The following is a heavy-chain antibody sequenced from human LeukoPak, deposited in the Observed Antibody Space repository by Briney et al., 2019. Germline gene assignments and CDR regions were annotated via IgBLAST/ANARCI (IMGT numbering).Heavy chain of an antibody. J-gene: IGHJ4*02. CDR3: ARNDILTGYCFDY. V-gene: IGHV4-61*02. CDR2: IYTSGST. D-gene: IGHD3-9*01. Sequence: SQTLSLTCTVSGGSISSGSYFWSWIRQPAGKGLEWIGRIYTSGSTNYNPSLKSRVTISVDTSKNQFSLKLSSVTAADTAVYYCARNDILTGYCFDYWGQGALVTVSS. CDR1: GGSISSGSYF.